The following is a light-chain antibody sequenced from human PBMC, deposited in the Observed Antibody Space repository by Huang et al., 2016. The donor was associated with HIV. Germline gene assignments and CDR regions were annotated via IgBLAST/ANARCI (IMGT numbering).Light chain of an antibody. CDR1: KTISKS. CDR3: QQSFSVPRT. CDR2: TAS. J-gene: IGKJ1*01. Sequence: DIQMTQSPPSLSASVGDRVTFTCRRIKTISKSLNWYQQKPGRAPKLLIYTASTLESGVPSRFSGSGSGSRFTLNITNLQPEDFATYYCQQSFSVPRTFG. V-gene: IGKV1-39*01.